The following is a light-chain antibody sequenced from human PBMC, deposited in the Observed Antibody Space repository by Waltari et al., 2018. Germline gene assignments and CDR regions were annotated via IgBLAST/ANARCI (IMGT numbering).Light chain of an antibody. CDR3: NSRDSSGNHLV. CDR2: GKN. V-gene: IGLV3-19*01. J-gene: IGLJ2*01. CDR1: SLRYYY. Sequence: SSELTQDPAVSVALAQTVRLTCPGGSLRYYYVSWYQQKPGQAPLLVIYGKNNRPSGIPDRYSGSNSRNTSSLTITGAQAEDEADYYCNSRDSSGNHLVFGGGTKLTVL.